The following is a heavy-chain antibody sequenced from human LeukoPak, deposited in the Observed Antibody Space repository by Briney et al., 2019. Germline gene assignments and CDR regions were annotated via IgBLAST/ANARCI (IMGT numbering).Heavy chain of an antibody. J-gene: IGHJ5*02. CDR3: ARSGEYNTIRGNWFDP. V-gene: IGHV4-39*07. D-gene: IGHD3-10*01. CDR1: SGSISTSNYY. CDR2: IFYSGST. Sequence: PSETLSLTCTVSSGSISTSNYYWGWVRQPPGKALEWIGNIFYSGSTYYSPSLKSRVTISLDTSRNQFSLKLSSLTAADTAVYYCARSGEYNTIRGNWFDPWGQGTLVTVSS.